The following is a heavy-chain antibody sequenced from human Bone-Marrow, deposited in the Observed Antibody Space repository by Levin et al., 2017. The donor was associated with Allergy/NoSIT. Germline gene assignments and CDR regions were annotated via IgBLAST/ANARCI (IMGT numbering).Heavy chain of an antibody. CDR3: ARGGLWTTYGLDV. J-gene: IGHJ6*02. D-gene: IGHD1-1*01. CDR1: FSPFLPSF. V-gene: IGHV1-8*02. CDR2: MGPNSDDA. Sequence: ASVKVSFPSSFSPFLPSFLPFFLPSPFPGLEWMGWMGPNSDDADYAQNFQGRVTMTRDTSTGTAYMELRSLKSEDTAVYFCARGGLWTTYGLDVWGQGTTVTVSS.